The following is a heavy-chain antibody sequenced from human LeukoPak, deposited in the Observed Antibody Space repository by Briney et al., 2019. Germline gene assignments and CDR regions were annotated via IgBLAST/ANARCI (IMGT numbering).Heavy chain of an antibody. CDR3: AKGDTLVRGPTDY. CDR1: GLTFRTSA. CDR2: ISTGGTGT. J-gene: IGHJ4*02. V-gene: IGHV3-23*01. Sequence: GGSLRLSCAASGLTFRTSAMSWVRQAPGKGLEWVSGISTGGTGTYYADSVKGRFTISRDNSKNTLYLQMNSLTAEDTAVYYCAKGDTLVRGPTDYWGQGTLVTVSS. D-gene: IGHD3-10*01.